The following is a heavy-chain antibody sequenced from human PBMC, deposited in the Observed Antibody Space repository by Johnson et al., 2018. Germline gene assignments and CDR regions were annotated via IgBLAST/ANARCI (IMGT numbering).Heavy chain of an antibody. J-gene: IGHJ6*03. CDR2: IWYDGSNK. D-gene: IGHD3-3*01. V-gene: IGHV3-30*02. Sequence: QVQLQESGPGLVKPSETLSLTCTVSGGSISSYYWSWIRQPPGKGLEWVAVIWYDGSNKYYADSVKGRFSISRDNSKNTLYLQMNSLRAEDTAVYYCAKEGLRFLVVGYYMAVWGKGTTVTVSS. CDR1: GGSISSYY. CDR3: AKEGLRFLVVGYYMAV.